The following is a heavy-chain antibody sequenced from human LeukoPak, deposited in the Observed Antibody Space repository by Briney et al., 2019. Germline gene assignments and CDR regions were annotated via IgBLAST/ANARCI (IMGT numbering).Heavy chain of an antibody. J-gene: IGHJ4*02. D-gene: IGHD3-22*01. Sequence: PGGSLRLSCAASGFTFSSYGMHWVRQAPGKGLEWVAVIWYDGSNKYYADSVKGRFTISRDNSKNTLYLQMNSLRAEDTAVYYCAKAGFRSGYYFDYWGQGTLVTVSS. CDR1: GFTFSSYG. CDR3: AKAGFRSGYYFDY. V-gene: IGHV3-33*06. CDR2: IWYDGSNK.